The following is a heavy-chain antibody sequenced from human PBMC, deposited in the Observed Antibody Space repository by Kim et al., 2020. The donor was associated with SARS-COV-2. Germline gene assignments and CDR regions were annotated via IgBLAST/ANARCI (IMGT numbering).Heavy chain of an antibody. D-gene: IGHD2-2*01. CDR2: ISAYNGNT. J-gene: IGHJ6*02. Sequence: ASVKVSCKASGYTFTSYGISWVRQAPGQGLEWMGWISAYNGNTNYAQKLQGRVTMTTDTSTSTAYMELRSLRSDDTAVYYCARDSTTIVVVPAALYYYGMDVWGQGTTVTVSS. CDR1: GYTFTSYG. CDR3: ARDSTTIVVVPAALYYYGMDV. V-gene: IGHV1-18*01.